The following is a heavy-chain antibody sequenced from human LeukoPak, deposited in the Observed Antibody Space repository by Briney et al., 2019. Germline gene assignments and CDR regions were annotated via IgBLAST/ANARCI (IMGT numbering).Heavy chain of an antibody. V-gene: IGHV3-23*01. CDR2: IVGGAGGT. CDR1: GFTFSSHG. D-gene: IGHD3-22*01. CDR3: AKRRYDSSGHFDS. Sequence: GGSLRLSCAASGFTFSSHGMSWVRQAPGKGLEWISGIVGGAGGTYYADSVKGRLTISRDNSKNTLYMRMSSLRAEDTAVYYCAKRRYDSSGHFDSWGQGTLVTVSS. J-gene: IGHJ4*02.